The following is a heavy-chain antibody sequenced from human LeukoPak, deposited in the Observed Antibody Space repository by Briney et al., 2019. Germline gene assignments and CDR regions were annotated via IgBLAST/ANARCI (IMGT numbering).Heavy chain of an antibody. D-gene: IGHD6-19*01. CDR2: IYYSGRT. J-gene: IGHJ4*02. Sequence: TLSLTRAVSGGSISSGGYYWSWIRQHPGKGLEWVGYIYYSGRTYYNPSLKSPVTISVDTSKNQFSLKLSSVTAADTAVYYCARVAGSSGRKQFDYWGQGTLVTVSS. CDR1: GGSISSGGYY. V-gene: IGHV4-31*11. CDR3: ARVAGSSGRKQFDY.